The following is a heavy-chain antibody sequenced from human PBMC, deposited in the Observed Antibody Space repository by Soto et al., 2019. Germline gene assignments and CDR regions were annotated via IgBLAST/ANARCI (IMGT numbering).Heavy chain of an antibody. CDR3: ARTRSVFSGSYFYFDP. D-gene: IGHD3-10*02. Sequence: SGPTLVNPTGSLTLTCTVSGSSLSNTRMGVSWIRQPPGKALEWLAHIFSNDEKSYSTSLKSSLTISKDTSKSQVVLTMTNMDPVDTATYYCARTRSVFSGSYFYFDPWGQRTQVTVSS. CDR1: GSSLSNTRMG. CDR2: IFSNDEK. V-gene: IGHV2-26*01. J-gene: IGHJ5*02.